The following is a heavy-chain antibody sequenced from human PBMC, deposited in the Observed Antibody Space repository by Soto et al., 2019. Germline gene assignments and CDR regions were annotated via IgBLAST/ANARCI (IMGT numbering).Heavy chain of an antibody. CDR2: IYHSGST. D-gene: IGHD3-9*01. CDR3: ARDRGWHSDILTGYSFSYYYYGMDV. CDR1: GGSISSGGYS. J-gene: IGHJ6*02. V-gene: IGHV4-30-2*01. Sequence: SETLSLTCAVSGGSISSGGYSWSWIRQPPGKGLEWIGYIYHSGSTYYNPSLKSRVTISVDTSKNQFSLKLSSVTAADTAVYYCARDRGWHSDILTGYSFSYYYYGMDVWGQGTTVTVSS.